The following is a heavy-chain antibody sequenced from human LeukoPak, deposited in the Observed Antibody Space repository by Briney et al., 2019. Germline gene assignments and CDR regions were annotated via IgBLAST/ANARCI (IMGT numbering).Heavy chain of an antibody. CDR2: INHSGST. Sequence: PSETLSLTCAVYGGSFSGYYWSWIRQPPGKGLEWIGEINHSGSTNYNPSLKSRVTISVDTSKNQFSLKLSSVTAADTAVYYCARDLHYSSGWFNFDYWGQGTLVTVSS. CDR3: ARDLHYSSGWFNFDY. V-gene: IGHV4-34*01. D-gene: IGHD6-19*01. CDR1: GGSFSGYY. J-gene: IGHJ4*02.